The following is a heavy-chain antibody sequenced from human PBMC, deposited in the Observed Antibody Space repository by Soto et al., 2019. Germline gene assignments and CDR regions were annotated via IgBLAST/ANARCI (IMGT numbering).Heavy chain of an antibody. CDR1: GGSFSGYY. Sequence: SDTMPLTCAVYGGSFSGYYWSWIRQPPGKGLEWIGEINHSGSTNYNPSLKSRVTISVDTSKNQFSLKLTSVSAADTAVYYCARHDYGDPIDYWGQGTLVTVSS. V-gene: IGHV4-34*01. CDR3: ARHDYGDPIDY. CDR2: INHSGST. D-gene: IGHD4-17*01. J-gene: IGHJ4*02.